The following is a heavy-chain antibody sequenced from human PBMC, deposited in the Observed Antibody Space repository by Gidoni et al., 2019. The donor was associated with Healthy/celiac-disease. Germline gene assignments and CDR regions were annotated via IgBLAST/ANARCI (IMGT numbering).Heavy chain of an antibody. CDR1: GGSISSGGYS. D-gene: IGHD2-21*02. J-gene: IGHJ3*02. Sequence: QLQLQESGPGLVKPPQTLSLTCAVSGGSISSGGYSWSWIRQPPGKGLEWIGYIYHSGSTYYNPSLKSRVTISVDRSKNQFSLKLSSVTAEDTAVDYCARGGATVVTPGAFDIWGQGTMVTVSS. CDR3: ARGGATVVTPGAFDI. CDR2: IYHSGST. V-gene: IGHV4-30-2*01.